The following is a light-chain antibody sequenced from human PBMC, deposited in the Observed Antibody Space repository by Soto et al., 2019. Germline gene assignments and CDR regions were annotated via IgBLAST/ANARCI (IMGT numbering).Light chain of an antibody. CDR1: SSNIGSNY. V-gene: IGLV1-47*01. CDR2: RNN. Sequence: QSVLTQPPSASRTPGQRVTISCSGSSSNIGSNYVYWYQQLPGTAPKLLIYRNNQRPSGVPDRFSGSKSGTSASLAISGLRSEDEADYYCAAWDDSLSAYVVFGGGTKLTV. J-gene: IGLJ2*01. CDR3: AAWDDSLSAYVV.